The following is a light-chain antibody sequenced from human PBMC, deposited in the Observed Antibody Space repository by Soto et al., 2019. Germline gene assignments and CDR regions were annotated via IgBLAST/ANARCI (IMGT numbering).Light chain of an antibody. Sequence: DIQMTPSTSTLSASVGDRFTITCRAIQVIGSWLALYEEKPRKVAELLIFHASKLESGVPPRFSGSGSGTEFTLTISSLQPDDFATYYCQQYNSYSWTFGQGTKVDIK. V-gene: IGKV1-5*01. CDR1: QVIGSW. CDR3: QQYNSYSWT. CDR2: HAS. J-gene: IGKJ1*01.